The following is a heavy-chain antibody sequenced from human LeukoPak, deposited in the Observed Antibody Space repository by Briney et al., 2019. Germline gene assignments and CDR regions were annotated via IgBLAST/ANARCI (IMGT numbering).Heavy chain of an antibody. CDR3: ARPSPPGDGYNPCDY. J-gene: IGHJ4*02. Sequence: GGSLRLSCVASGFTFLNFAMHWVRQAPGKGLEWVAVISNDERNKYYTDSVKGRFTISRDNSKNTVYLQMNSLRTEDTAVYYCARPSPPGDGYNPCDYWGPGALVIVSS. CDR1: GFTFLNFA. V-gene: IGHV3-30*04. D-gene: IGHD5-24*01. CDR2: ISNDERNK.